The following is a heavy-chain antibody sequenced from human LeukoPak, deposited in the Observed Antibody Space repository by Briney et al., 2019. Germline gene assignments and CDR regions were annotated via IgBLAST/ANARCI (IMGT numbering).Heavy chain of an antibody. CDR1: GGSISSGGYY. Sequence: SQTLSLTCTVSGGSISSGGYYWSWLRQHPGKGLEWIGYVYYSGSTYCNPSLKSRVTISVDTSKNQFSLKLSSVTAADTAVYYCARENPYYYDSSGYSKLYYYYGMDVWGQGTTVTVSS. CDR2: VYYSGST. D-gene: IGHD3-22*01. CDR3: ARENPYYYDSSGYSKLYYYYGMDV. V-gene: IGHV4-31*03. J-gene: IGHJ6*02.